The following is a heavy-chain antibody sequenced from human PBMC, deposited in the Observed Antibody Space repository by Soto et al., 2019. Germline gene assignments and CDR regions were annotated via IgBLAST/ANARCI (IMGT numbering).Heavy chain of an antibody. J-gene: IGHJ6*03. V-gene: IGHV3-21*01. CDR1: GFTFSSYS. D-gene: IGHD2-2*01. CDR2: ISSSSSYI. Sequence: EVQLVESGGGLVKPGGSLRLSCAASGFTFSSYSMNWVRQAPGKGLDWVSSISSSSSYIYYADSVKGRFTISRDNAKNSLYLQMNSLRAEDTAVYYCATLGGYCSSTSCYWPYYYMDVWGKGTTVTVSS. CDR3: ATLGGYCSSTSCYWPYYYMDV.